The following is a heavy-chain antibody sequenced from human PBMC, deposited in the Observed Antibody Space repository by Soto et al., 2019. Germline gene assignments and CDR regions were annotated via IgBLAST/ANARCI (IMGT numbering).Heavy chain of an antibody. CDR3: ARDDSGFSGSHYIDYFNY. Sequence: ASVKVSCKASGYTFTSYAMHWVRQAPGQRLEWMGWINAGNGNTKYSQKFQGRVTFTRDTSAGTVYMQLSSLTSEDTAVYYCARDDSGFSGSHYIDYFNYWGQGALFTVSS. J-gene: IGHJ4*02. CDR1: GYTFTSYA. CDR2: INAGNGNT. V-gene: IGHV1-3*01. D-gene: IGHD1-26*01.